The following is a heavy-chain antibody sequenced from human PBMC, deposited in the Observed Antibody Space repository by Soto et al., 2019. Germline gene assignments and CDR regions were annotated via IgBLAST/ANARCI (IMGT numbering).Heavy chain of an antibody. CDR1: GFTFSSYD. CDR2: ISYCGSNK. D-gene: IGHD2-15*01. Sequence: GGTLRLSCSASGFTFSSYDMSWVRQAPGKGLEWVAVISYCGSNKYYADSVKGRFTISRDNSKNTLYLQMNILRAEDTAVYYCAKDVSGYCSGGSCYLFDYWGQGTLVTV. CDR3: AKDVSGYCSGGSCYLFDY. V-gene: IGHV3-30*18. J-gene: IGHJ4*02.